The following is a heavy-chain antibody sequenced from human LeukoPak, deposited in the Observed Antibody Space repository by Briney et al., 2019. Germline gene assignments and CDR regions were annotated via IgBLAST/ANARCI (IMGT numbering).Heavy chain of an antibody. D-gene: IGHD5-24*01. V-gene: IGHV1-2*02. CDR1: GYTFTGYY. J-gene: IGHJ4*02. CDR3: ARGVEGWLQLRWHYSDY. CDR2: INPNSGGT. Sequence: ASVKVSCKASGYTFTGYYMHWVRQAPGQGLEWMGWINPNSGGTNYAQKFQGRVTITADESTSTAYMELSSLRSEDTAVYYCARGVEGWLQLRWHYSDYWGQGTLVTVSS.